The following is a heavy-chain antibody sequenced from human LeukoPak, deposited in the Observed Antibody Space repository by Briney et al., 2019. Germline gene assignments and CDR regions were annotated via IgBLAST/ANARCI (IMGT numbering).Heavy chain of an antibody. Sequence: ASVKVSCKASGYSFIDDYMHWVRQTPGQGLEWMGWINPLTGFTNYAQKFQGRVTMTRDTSISTAYMEVARLRFDDTAVYYCARDIVVVPAKERYYYYYGMDVWGQGTTVTVSS. CDR3: ARDIVVVPAKERYYYYYGMDV. D-gene: IGHD2-2*01. V-gene: IGHV1-2*02. J-gene: IGHJ6*02. CDR1: GYSFIDDY. CDR2: INPLTGFT.